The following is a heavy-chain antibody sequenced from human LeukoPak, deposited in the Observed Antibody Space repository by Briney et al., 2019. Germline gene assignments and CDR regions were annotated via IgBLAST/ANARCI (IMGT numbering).Heavy chain of an antibody. J-gene: IGHJ4*02. CDR2: IYHSGST. CDR3: ARALFCSSCHDY. D-gene: IGHD6-13*01. V-gene: IGHV4-30-2*01. CDR1: GGSISSGGYS. Sequence: SQTLSLTCAVSGGSISSGGYSWSWIRQPPGKGLEWIGYIYHSGSTYYNPSLKSRVTISVDRSKNQFSLKLSSVTAADTAVYYCARALFCSSCHDYWGQGTLVTVSS.